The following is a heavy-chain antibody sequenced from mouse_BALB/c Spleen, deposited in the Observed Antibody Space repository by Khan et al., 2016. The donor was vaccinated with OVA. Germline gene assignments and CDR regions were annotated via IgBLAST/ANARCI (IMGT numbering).Heavy chain of an antibody. J-gene: IGHJ3*01. Sequence: EVELVESGGDLVKPGGSLRLSCAASGFTFSTYGMSWVRQFPDKRLEWVATINSDGYYTYYPDNVKGRFTISRNNAENTLYLQMSSLKSEDTAIYYCASHLTGSFAYWGQGTLVTVSA. CDR3: ASHLTGSFAY. CDR1: GFTFSTYG. CDR2: INSDGYYT. V-gene: IGHV5-6*01. D-gene: IGHD4-1*01.